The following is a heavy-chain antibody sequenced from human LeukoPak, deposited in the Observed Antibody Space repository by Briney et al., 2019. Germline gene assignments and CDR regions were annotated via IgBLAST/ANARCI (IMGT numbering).Heavy chain of an antibody. CDR1: GFTFSSYS. Sequence: GGSLRLSCAASGFTFSSYSMNWVRQAPGKGLEWVSPISSSSSYIYYADSVKGRFTISRDNAKNSLYLQMNSLRAEDTAVYYCARDHYYYGSGNAFDIWGQGTMVTVSS. J-gene: IGHJ3*02. V-gene: IGHV3-21*01. CDR2: ISSSSSYI. CDR3: ARDHYYYGSGNAFDI. D-gene: IGHD3-10*01.